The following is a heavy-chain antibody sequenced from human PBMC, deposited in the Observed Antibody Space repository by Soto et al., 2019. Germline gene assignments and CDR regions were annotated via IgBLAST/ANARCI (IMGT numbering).Heavy chain of an antibody. CDR1: GYTFTTYT. CDR3: ARGIATGQLDP. J-gene: IGHJ5*02. Sequence: QVQLVQSGAEVKKPGASVMLSCKASGYTFTTYTMNWVRQAPGQRLEWMGWINPVNGNTKSSQKFQDRVIITWDTSASTAYMELRSLRSEDTAVYYCARGIATGQLDPWGQGTLVIVSS. D-gene: IGHD6-13*01. V-gene: IGHV1-3*01. CDR2: INPVNGNT.